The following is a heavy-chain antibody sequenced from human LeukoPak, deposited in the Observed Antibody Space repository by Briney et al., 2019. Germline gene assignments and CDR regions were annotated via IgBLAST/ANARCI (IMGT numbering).Heavy chain of an antibody. CDR3: ARVGKDSSSWYPMDY. V-gene: IGHV1-69*05. Sequence: ASVKVSCKASGDTFSTSAISWVRQAPGQGLEWMGGIVPFFGTPDYAQKFQGRVTISTDASTHTAYMELSSLRSEDTAVYYCARVGKDSSSWYPMDYWGQGTLVTVSS. CDR2: IVPFFGTP. J-gene: IGHJ4*02. D-gene: IGHD6-13*01. CDR1: GDTFSTSA.